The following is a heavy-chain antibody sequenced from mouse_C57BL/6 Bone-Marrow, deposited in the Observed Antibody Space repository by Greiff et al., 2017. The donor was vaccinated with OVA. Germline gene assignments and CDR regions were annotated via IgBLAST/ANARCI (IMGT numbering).Heavy chain of an antibody. CDR2: IDPEDGET. V-gene: IGHV14-2*01. J-gene: IGHJ2*01. CDR1: GFNIKDYY. D-gene: IGHD1-1*01. CDR3: ASLYYGSSFLYYFDY. Sequence: VQLQQSGAELVKPGASVKLSCTASGFNIKDYYMHWVKQRTEQGPEWIGRIDPEDGETKSAPKFQGKATITADTSSNTAYLQLSSLTSEDTAVYYCASLYYGSSFLYYFDYWGQGTTLTVSS.